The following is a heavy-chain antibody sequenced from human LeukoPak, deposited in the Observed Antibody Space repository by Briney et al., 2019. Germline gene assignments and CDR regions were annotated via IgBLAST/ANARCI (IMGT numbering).Heavy chain of an antibody. V-gene: IGHV1-2*06. CDR2: INPNSGGT. Sequence: ASVKVSCKASGYTFTGYYMHWVRQAPGQGLEWMGRINPNSGGTYYAQKFQGRVTMTRDTSISIAYMELSRLRSDDTAVYYCGRAWGNHYFDYWGQGTLVTVSS. D-gene: IGHD7-27*01. CDR3: GRAWGNHYFDY. J-gene: IGHJ4*02. CDR1: GYTFTGYY.